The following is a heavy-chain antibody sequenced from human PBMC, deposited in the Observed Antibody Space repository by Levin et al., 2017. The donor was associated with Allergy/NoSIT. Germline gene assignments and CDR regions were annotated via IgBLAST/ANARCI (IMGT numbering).Heavy chain of an antibody. Sequence: GGSLRLSCVASGFTFSSYSMSWVRQAPGKGLEWVSPISSTGGSTYYADSVKGRFTISRDNSKNTLYLQMNSLRVEDTAVYYCAKQGVRGYYDYWGQGTLVTVSS. V-gene: IGHV3-23*01. D-gene: IGHD3-10*01. CDR1: GFTFSSYS. J-gene: IGHJ4*02. CDR2: ISSTGGST. CDR3: AKQGVRGYYDY.